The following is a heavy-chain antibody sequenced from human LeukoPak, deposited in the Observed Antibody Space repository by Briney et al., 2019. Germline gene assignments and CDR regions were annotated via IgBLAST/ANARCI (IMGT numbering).Heavy chain of an antibody. Sequence: QSGGSLRLSCAASGFTFSSYAMHWVRQAPGKGLEWVAVISYDGSNKYYADSVKGRFTISRDNSKNTLYLQMNSLRAEDTAVYYCARFRLRLGELSFSDAFDIWGQGTMVTVSS. CDR2: ISYDGSNK. V-gene: IGHV3-30-3*01. CDR1: GFTFSSYA. CDR3: ARFRLRLGELSFSDAFDI. D-gene: IGHD3-16*02. J-gene: IGHJ3*02.